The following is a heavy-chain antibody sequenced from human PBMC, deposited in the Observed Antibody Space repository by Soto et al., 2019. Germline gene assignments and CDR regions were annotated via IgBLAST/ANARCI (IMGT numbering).Heavy chain of an antibody. J-gene: IGHJ3*02. CDR3: GKGYYRGLEPLAFDI. V-gene: IGHV3-21*01. CDR1: RFTFSSYS. CDR2: ISSSSSYI. Sequence: EVQLVESGGGLVKPGGSLRLSCAASRFTFSSYSMNWVRQAPGKGLEWVSSISSSSSYIYYADLVKGRFTISTDNAKKLMELENDSLKAGDKAVVLLGKGYYRGLEPLAFDIWGQGTMVSVSS. D-gene: IGHD1-1*01.